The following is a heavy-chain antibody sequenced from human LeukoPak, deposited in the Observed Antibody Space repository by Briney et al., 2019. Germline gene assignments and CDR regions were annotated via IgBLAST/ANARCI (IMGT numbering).Heavy chain of an antibody. J-gene: IGHJ5*01. Sequence: SETLSLTRAVSGGSISSGGYSWSWIRQPPGKGLEWIGYIYHSGSTYYNPSLKSRVTISVDRSKNQFSLKLSSVTAADTAVYYCARGMMFKGHWFDSWGQGTLVTVSS. CDR3: ARGMMFKGHWFDS. V-gene: IGHV4-30-2*01. CDR2: IYHSGST. CDR1: GGSISSGGYS. D-gene: IGHD3/OR15-3a*01.